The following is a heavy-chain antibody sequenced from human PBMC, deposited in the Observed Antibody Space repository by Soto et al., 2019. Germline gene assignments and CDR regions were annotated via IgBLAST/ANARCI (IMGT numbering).Heavy chain of an antibody. J-gene: IGHJ6*02. Sequence: GGSLRLSCAASGFTFSSYWMSWVRQAPGKGLEWVANIKQDGSEKYYVDSVKGRFTISRDNAKNSLYLQMNSLRAEDTAVYYCARERRGRVGYYYYGMDVWGQGTTVTVSS. CDR2: IKQDGSEK. CDR3: ARERRGRVGYYYYGMDV. CDR1: GFTFSSYW. D-gene: IGHD2-2*01. V-gene: IGHV3-7*03.